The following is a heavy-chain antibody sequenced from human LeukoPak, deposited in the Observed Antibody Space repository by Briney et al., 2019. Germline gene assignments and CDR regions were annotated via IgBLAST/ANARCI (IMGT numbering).Heavy chain of an antibody. CDR2: ISSSSTYI. V-gene: IGHV3-21*01. CDR1: GFTFSSSS. Sequence: GGSLRLSCAASGFTFSSSSMNWVRQAPGKGLEWVSSISSSSTYIYYADSVKGRFTISRDNAKNSLYLQINSLRAEDTAVYYCARDRQQLWLKEGSFDYWGQGTLVTVSS. D-gene: IGHD5-18*01. J-gene: IGHJ4*02. CDR3: ARDRQQLWLKEGSFDY.